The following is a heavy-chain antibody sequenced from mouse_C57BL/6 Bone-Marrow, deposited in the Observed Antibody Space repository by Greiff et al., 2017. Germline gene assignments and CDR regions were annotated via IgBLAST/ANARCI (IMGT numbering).Heavy chain of an antibody. J-gene: IGHJ2*01. V-gene: IGHV1-9*01. CDR3: ARSLITTVVATDY. CDR1: GYTFTGYW. D-gene: IGHD1-1*01. Sequence: VQLQQSGAELMKPGASVKLSCKATGYTFTGYWIEWVKQRPGHGLEWIGEILPGSGSNNYNEKIKGKATFNEDTSSKTAYMQLSSLTTEDSAIYYCARSLITTVVATDYWGQGTTLTVSS. CDR2: ILPGSGSN.